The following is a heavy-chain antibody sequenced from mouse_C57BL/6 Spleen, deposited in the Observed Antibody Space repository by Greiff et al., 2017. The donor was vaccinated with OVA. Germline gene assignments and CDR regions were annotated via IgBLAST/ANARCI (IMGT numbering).Heavy chain of an antibody. CDR3: ARCGAQTAQALYYFDY. V-gene: IGHV1-69*01. Sequence: QVQLQQPGAELVMPGASVKLSCKASGYTFTSYWMHWVKQRPGQGLEWIGEIDPSDSYTNYNQKFKGKSTLTVDKSSSTAYMQLSSLTSEDSAVYYCARCGAQTAQALYYFDYWGQGTTLTVSS. CDR1: GYTFTSYW. CDR2: IDPSDSYT. D-gene: IGHD3-2*02. J-gene: IGHJ2*01.